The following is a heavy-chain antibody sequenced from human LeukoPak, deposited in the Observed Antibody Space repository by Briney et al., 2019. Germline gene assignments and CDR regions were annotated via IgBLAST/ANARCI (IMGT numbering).Heavy chain of an antibody. CDR2: IWYDGSNK. Sequence: PGGSLRLSCAASGFTFSSYGMHWVRQAPGKGLEGVAVIWYDGSNKYYADSVKGRFTISRDNSKNTLYLQMNSLRAEDTAVYYCAREGVGDGAFDIWGQGTMVTVSS. CDR1: GFTFSSYG. D-gene: IGHD3-16*01. CDR3: AREGVGDGAFDI. V-gene: IGHV3-33*01. J-gene: IGHJ3*02.